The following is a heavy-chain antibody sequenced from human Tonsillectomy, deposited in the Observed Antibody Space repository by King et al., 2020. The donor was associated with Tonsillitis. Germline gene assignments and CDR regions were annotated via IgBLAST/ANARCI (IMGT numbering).Heavy chain of an antibody. CDR3: AIELTLYGSGSYLAGEFDY. D-gene: IGHD3-10*01. V-gene: IGHV3-23*03. CDR1: GFTFSSYA. J-gene: IGHJ4*02. Sequence: VKLVESGGGLVQPGGSLRLSCAASGFTFSSYAMSWVRQAPGKGLEWVSVIYSGGSSTYYADSVKGRFTISRDNSKNTLYLQMNSLRAEDTAVYYCAIELTLYGSGSYLAGEFDYWGQGTLVTVSS. CDR2: IYSGGSST.